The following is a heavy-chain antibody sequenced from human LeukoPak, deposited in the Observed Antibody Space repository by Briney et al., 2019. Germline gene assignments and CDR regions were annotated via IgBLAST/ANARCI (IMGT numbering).Heavy chain of an antibody. CDR3: ARTGSGGDLDI. Sequence: GGSLRLSCAASGFTFSNHWLHWVRQAPGKGLVWVSRINGAGTSTIYADSVKGRFTISRDNAKSTVYLQMNSLRAEDTAVYYCARTGSGGDLDIWGQGTMVTVSS. V-gene: IGHV3-74*01. CDR2: INGAGTST. J-gene: IGHJ3*02. D-gene: IGHD2-15*01. CDR1: GFTFSNHW.